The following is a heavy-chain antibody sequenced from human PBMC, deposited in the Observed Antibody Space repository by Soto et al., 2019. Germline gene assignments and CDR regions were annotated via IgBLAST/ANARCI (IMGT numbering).Heavy chain of an antibody. J-gene: IGHJ4*02. CDR3: AREGGPGFGELLV. CDR1: GFTFSSYS. V-gene: IGHV3-21*06. Sequence: EVHLVESGGGLVKPGGSLRLSCAASGFTFSSYSMDWVRQAPGKGLEWVSSISDSGGYIYYADSVKGRFTISRANAKNSLFLHMDSLRVEDTAVYYCAREGGPGFGELLVWGQGALVTVSS. D-gene: IGHD3-10*01. CDR2: ISDSGGYI.